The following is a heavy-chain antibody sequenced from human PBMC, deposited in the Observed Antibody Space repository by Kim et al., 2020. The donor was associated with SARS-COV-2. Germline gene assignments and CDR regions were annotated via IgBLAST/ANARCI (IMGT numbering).Heavy chain of an antibody. CDR2: T. V-gene: IGHV3-74*01. CDR3: ARGASFAFDI. J-gene: IGHJ3*02. D-gene: IGHD1-26*01. Sequence: TLSADAVKDRFTIPRDNAKNTLYLQMNSLRVDDTAVYYCARGASFAFDIWGQGTTVSV.